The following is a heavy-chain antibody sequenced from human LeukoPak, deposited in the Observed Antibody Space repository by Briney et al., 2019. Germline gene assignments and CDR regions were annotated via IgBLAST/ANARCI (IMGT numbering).Heavy chain of an antibody. CDR2: IYTSGST. D-gene: IGHD6-13*01. V-gene: IGHV4-4*07. CDR1: GGSISSYY. J-gene: IGHJ4*02. Sequence: PSETLSLTCTVSGGSISSYYWSWIRQPAGKGLEWIGRIYTSGSTNYNPSLKSRVTMSVDTSKNQFSLKLSSVTAADTAVYYCAGAGYIAAAGTEVDYWGQGTLVTVSS. CDR3: AGAGYIAAAGTEVDY.